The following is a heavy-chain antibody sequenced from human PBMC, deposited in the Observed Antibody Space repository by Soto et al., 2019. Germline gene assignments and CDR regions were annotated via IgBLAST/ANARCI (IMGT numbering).Heavy chain of an antibody. CDR1: GFRFSIYA. Sequence: GGSLRLSCVGYGFRFSIYAMNWVRQAPGKGLEWVSIITGNGGLIAYADSVKGRFTISRDNSKDTLYLQMNSLRAEDTAVYYCAKDYRPDGLYDFDYWGQGTLVTVSS. CDR3: AKDYRPDGLYDFDY. V-gene: IGHV3-23*01. D-gene: IGHD3-16*02. J-gene: IGHJ4*02. CDR2: ITGNGGLI.